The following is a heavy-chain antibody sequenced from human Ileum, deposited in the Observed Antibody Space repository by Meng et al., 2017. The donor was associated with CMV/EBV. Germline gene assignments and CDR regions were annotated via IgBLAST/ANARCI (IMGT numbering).Heavy chain of an antibody. CDR2: INPSGGST. CDR1: NTFTSYY. CDR3: ARDCSSTSCYWEYFQH. V-gene: IGHV1-46*01. Sequence: NTFTSYYMHWVRQAPGQGLEWMGIINPSGGSTSYAQKFQGRVTMTRDTSTSTVYMELSSLRSEDTAVYYCARDCSSTSCYWEYFQHWGQGTLVTVSS. J-gene: IGHJ1*01. D-gene: IGHD2-2*01.